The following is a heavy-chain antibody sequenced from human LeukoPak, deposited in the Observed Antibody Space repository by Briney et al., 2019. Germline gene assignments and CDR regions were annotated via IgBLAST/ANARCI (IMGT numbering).Heavy chain of an antibody. CDR3: ARVVVITFDAFDI. J-gene: IGHJ3*02. CDR2: INPNSGGT. Sequence: ASVKVSCKASRYTFTGYYMHWVRQAPGQGLEWMGWINPNSGGTNYAQKFQGRVTMTRDTSISTAYMELSRLRSDDTAVYYCARVVVITFDAFDIWGQGTMVTVSS. V-gene: IGHV1-2*02. D-gene: IGHD3-22*01. CDR1: RYTFTGYY.